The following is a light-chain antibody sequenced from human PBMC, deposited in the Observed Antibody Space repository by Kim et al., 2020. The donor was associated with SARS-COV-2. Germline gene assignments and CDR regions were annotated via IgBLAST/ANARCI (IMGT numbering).Light chain of an antibody. V-gene: IGLV3-19*01. CDR2: GKN. Sequence: ALRKTVRITCQGDSLRSYYASWYQQKQGQAPVLVIYGKNNRPSGIPDRFSGSSSGNTASLTITGAQAEDEADYYCNSRDSSGNHVVFGGGTQLTVL. CDR1: SLRSYY. CDR3: NSRDSSGNHVV. J-gene: IGLJ2*01.